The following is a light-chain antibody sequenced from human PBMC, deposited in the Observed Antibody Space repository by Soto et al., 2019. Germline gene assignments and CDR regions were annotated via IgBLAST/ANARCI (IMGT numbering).Light chain of an antibody. J-gene: IGKJ4*01. Sequence: EIWLTQYQATLSWSPGERATLSCGASRSVGEYLAWYQQKPGKSPRLLIYGASNRATGIPARLSGSGSGTDFSLTITTIETDDFEVYYCQQRSSWPLTFGGGTKVDIK. V-gene: IGKV3-11*01. CDR2: GAS. CDR3: QQRSSWPLT. CDR1: RSVGEY.